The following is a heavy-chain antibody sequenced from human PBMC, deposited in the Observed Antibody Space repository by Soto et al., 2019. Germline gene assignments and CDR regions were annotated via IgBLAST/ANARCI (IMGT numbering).Heavy chain of an antibody. CDR2: ISYDGGNK. J-gene: IGHJ4*02. V-gene: IGHV3-30-3*01. CDR1: GFTFSSYA. D-gene: IGHD3-22*01. Sequence: PGGSLRLSCAASGFTFSSYAMHWVRQAPGKGLEWVAVISYDGGNKYYADSVKGRFTISRDNSKNTLYLQMNSLRAEDTAVYYCARDLGSSGTFDYWGQGTLVTVSS. CDR3: ARDLGSSGTFDY.